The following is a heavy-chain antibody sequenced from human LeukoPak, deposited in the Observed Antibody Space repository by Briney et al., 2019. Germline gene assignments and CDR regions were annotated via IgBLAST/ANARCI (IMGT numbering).Heavy chain of an antibody. J-gene: IGHJ4*02. CDR1: GGSISSYY. CDR3: AREDLTFGGVIVIDY. CDR2: IYYSGST. D-gene: IGHD3-16*02. Sequence: PSETLSLTCTVSGGSISSYYWSWIRQPPGKGLEWIGYIYYSGSTNHNPSLKSRVTTSVDTSKNQFSLKLSSVTAADMAVYYCAREDLTFGGVIVIDYWGQGTLVTVSS. V-gene: IGHV4-59*01.